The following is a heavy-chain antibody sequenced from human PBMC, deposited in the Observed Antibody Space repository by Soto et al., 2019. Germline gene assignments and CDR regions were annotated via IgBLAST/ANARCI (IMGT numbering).Heavy chain of an antibody. CDR1: GYTFTGYY. CDR2: INPNSGGT. D-gene: IGHD2-2*01. CDR3: ARDPGYCSSTSCRKANWFDP. V-gene: IGHV1-2*04. Sequence: QVQLVQSGAEVKKPGASVKVSCKASGYTFTGYYMHWVRQAPGQGLEWMGWINPNSGGTNYAQKFQGWVTMTRDTSISTAYMELSRLRSDDTAVYYCARDPGYCSSTSCRKANWFDPWGQGTLVPVSS. J-gene: IGHJ5*02.